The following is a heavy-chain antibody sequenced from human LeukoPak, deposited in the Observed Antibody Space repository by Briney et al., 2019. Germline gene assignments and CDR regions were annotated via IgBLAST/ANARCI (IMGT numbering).Heavy chain of an antibody. CDR3: AREGFDSGYDSDAFVI. V-gene: IGHV3-7*05. Sequence: PGGSLRLSCAASGFTFSSYWMTWVRQAPGKGLEWVANIKEDGSEKYYVDSVKGRFTISRDNAKNSLYLQMSSLRAVDTAVYYCAREGFDSGYDSDAFVIWGQGTMVTVSS. CDR1: GFTFSSYW. CDR2: IKEDGSEK. D-gene: IGHD5-12*01. J-gene: IGHJ3*02.